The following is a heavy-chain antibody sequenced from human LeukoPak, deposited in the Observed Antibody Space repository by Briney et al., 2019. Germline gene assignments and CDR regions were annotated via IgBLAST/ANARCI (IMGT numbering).Heavy chain of an antibody. Sequence: PGGSLRLSCVASGITYSSYSMNWVRQAPGKGLEWVSYISSSSSTIYYADSVKGRFTISRDNAKNSLYLQMDSLRAEDTAVYYCAQLLDDNPIRWYFGLWGRGTLVTVSS. CDR2: ISSSSSTI. V-gene: IGHV3-48*04. J-gene: IGHJ2*01. CDR1: GITYSSYS. D-gene: IGHD1-14*01. CDR3: AQLLDDNPIRWYFGL.